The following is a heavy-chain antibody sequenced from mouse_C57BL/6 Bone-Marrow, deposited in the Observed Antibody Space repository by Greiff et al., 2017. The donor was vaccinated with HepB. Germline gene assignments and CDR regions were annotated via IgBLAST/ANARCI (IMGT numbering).Heavy chain of an antibody. D-gene: IGHD1-1*01. V-gene: IGHV1-69*01. Sequence: QVQLKQPGAELVMPGASVKLSCKASGYTFTSYWMHWVKQRPGQGLEWIGEIDPSDSYTNYNPKFKGKSTLTVENSSSTAYMQLSSLTSEDSAVYYCARLATVVASDYAMDYWCQGTSVTVSS. CDR2: IDPSDSYT. J-gene: IGHJ4*01. CDR3: ARLATVVASDYAMDY. CDR1: GYTFTSYW.